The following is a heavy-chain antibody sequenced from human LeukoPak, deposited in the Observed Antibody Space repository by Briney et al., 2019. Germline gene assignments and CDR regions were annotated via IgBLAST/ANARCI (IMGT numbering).Heavy chain of an antibody. V-gene: IGHV5-51*01. Sequence: GESLKISCKGSGYNFATDWIGWVRQMPGKGLEWMGIIYPGDSETNYSPSFKGQVTFSVNMSITTAYLQWGSLKASDTAMYYCARQVYASSFDAFDIWGQGTMVTVSS. J-gene: IGHJ3*02. CDR2: IYPGDSET. CDR1: GYNFATDW. D-gene: IGHD2-8*01. CDR3: ARQVYASSFDAFDI.